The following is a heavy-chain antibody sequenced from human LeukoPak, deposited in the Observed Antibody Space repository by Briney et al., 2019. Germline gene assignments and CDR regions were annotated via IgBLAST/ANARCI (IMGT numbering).Heavy chain of an antibody. D-gene: IGHD1-26*01. V-gene: IGHV1-24*01. CDR1: GNTLTELS. Sequence: GAPVKVSCKVSGNTLTELSMHWVRQAPGKGLEWMGGFDPEHGETIYAQTFQDRVTMTEDTSTGTAYMELSSLRSDDTAVYYCATEDFDGIVGPIDSFDVWGQGTMVTVSP. CDR2: FDPEHGET. J-gene: IGHJ3*01. CDR3: ATEDFDGIVGPIDSFDV.